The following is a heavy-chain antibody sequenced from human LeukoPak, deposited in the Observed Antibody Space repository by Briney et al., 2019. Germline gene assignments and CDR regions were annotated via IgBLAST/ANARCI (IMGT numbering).Heavy chain of an antibody. CDR3: ARHPLLPHDSSGSFDY. CDR1: GGSISSGGSY. Sequence: SETLSLTCTVSGGSISSGGSYWGWIRQPPGKGLEWIGSIYYSGSTYYNPSLKSRVTISVDTSKNQFSLKLSSVTAADTAVYYCARHPLLPHDSSGSFDYWGQGTLVTVSS. D-gene: IGHD3-22*01. V-gene: IGHV4-39*01. CDR2: IYYSGST. J-gene: IGHJ4*02.